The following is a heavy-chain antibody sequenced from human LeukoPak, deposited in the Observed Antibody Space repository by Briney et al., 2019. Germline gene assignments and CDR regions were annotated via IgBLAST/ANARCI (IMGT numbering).Heavy chain of an antibody. D-gene: IGHD2-21*01. V-gene: IGHV1-2*02. CDR3: ARAYCGGDCYGYMDV. CDR1: GYTFTGYY. J-gene: IGHJ6*03. Sequence: ASVKVSCKASGYTFTGYYMHWVRQAPGQGLEWMGWINPNGGGTNYAQKFQGRVTMTRDTSISTAYMELSRLRSDDTAVYYCARAYCGGDCYGYMDVWGKGTTVTISS. CDR2: INPNGGGT.